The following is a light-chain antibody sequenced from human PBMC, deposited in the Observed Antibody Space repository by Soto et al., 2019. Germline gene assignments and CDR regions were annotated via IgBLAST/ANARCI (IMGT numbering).Light chain of an antibody. Sequence: EIVLTQSPSTLSLSPGERATLSCTARQSVSSSLALYQQKPGQAPRLLIYDASHRATGIPARFSGSGSGTDFTLTISSLEPEDFAGYYCQQRSNWPLITFGQGTRLEIK. CDR2: DAS. CDR3: QQRSNWPLIT. J-gene: IGKJ5*01. V-gene: IGKV3-11*01. CDR1: QSVSSS.